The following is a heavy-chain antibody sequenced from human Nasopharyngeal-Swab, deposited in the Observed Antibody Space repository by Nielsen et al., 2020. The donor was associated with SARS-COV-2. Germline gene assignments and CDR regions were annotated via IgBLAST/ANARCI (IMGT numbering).Heavy chain of an antibody. Sequence: SETLSLTFTVSGCSISSGGYYWSWIRQHPGKGLEWIGYIYYSGSTYYNPSLKSRVTISVDTSKNQFSLKLSSVTAADTAVYYCARGGLIFGVVNKPFDYWGQGTLVTVSS. D-gene: IGHD3-3*01. CDR2: IYYSGST. CDR3: ARGGLIFGVVNKPFDY. CDR1: GCSISSGGYY. V-gene: IGHV4-31*03. J-gene: IGHJ4*02.